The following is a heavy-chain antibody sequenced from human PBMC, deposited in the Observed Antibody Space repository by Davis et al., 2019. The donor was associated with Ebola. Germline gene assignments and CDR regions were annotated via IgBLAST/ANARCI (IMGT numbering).Heavy chain of an antibody. D-gene: IGHD5-18*01. CDR1: GFTFSSYS. CDR2: ISSSSSTI. J-gene: IGHJ6*04. CDR3: ARETVPNTAMALYGMDV. Sequence: GESLKISCAASGFTFSSYSMNWVRQAPGKGLEWVSYISSSSSTIYYADSVKGRFTISRDNAKNSLYLQMNSLRAEDTAVYYCARETVPNTAMALYGMDVWGKGTTVTVSS. V-gene: IGHV3-48*04.